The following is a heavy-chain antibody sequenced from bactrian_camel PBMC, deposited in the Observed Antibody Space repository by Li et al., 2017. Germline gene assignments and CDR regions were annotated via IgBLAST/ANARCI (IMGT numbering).Heavy chain of an antibody. J-gene: IGHJ4*01. CDR3: ASDGWWLLPEYNY. V-gene: IGHV3S53*01. Sequence: VQLVESGGGSVEAGGSLRLTCVASESTYRSGCMGWYREAPGQAREGIASIDSDGSTTYIDSVKGRFTISRDNAKNTLYLQMNSLKPEDTGMYYCASDGWWLLPEYNYWGQGTQVTVS. CDR2: IDSDGST. D-gene: IGHD2*01. CDR1: ESTYRSGC.